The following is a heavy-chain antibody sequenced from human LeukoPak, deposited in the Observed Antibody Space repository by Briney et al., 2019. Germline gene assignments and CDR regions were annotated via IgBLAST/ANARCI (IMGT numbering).Heavy chain of an antibody. CDR2: ISSSGSYI. J-gene: IGHJ4*02. V-gene: IGHV3-21*01. CDR1: GFTFSRYS. D-gene: IGHD3-22*01. CDR3: ARFGNTYYYDSSGYYLDY. Sequence: GGSLRLSCGASGFTFSRYSMNWVRQAPGKGLEWVSSISSSGSYIYYADSVKGRFTISRDNAKNSLYLQMNSLRAEDTAVYYCARFGNTYYYDSSGYYLDYWGQGTLVTVSS.